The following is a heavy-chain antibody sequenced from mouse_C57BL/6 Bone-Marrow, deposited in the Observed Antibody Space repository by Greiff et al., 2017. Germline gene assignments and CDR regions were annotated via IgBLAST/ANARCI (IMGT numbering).Heavy chain of an antibody. CDR3: TRSGYGGFAY. D-gene: IGHD1-1*01. CDR2: IYPGSGST. V-gene: IGHV1-55*01. J-gene: IGHJ3*01. CDR1: GYTFTSYW. Sequence: QVQLQQPGAELVKPGASVKMSCKASGYTFTSYWITWVKQRPGQGLEWIGDIYPGSGSTNYNEKFKSKATLTVDKSSSTAYMQLSSLTSEDSAVYYCTRSGYGGFAYWGQGTLVTVSA.